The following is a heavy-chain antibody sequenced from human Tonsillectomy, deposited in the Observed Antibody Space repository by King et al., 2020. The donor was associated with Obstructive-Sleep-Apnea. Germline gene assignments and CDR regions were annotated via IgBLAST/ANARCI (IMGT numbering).Heavy chain of an antibody. CDR3: ARHGYCTNGLCYQSYYYYGMDV. Sequence: QLQESGPGLVKPSETLSLTCTVSGGSISGYYWSWIRQPPGKGLDWIGYIYYSGRTNYNPSLKSRVTMSMDTSKNQFSLKLSSVNAADTAVYYCARHGYCTNGLCYQSYYYYGMDVWGQGTTVTVSS. D-gene: IGHD2-8*01. J-gene: IGHJ6*02. CDR1: GGSISGYY. V-gene: IGHV4-59*08. CDR2: IYYSGRT.